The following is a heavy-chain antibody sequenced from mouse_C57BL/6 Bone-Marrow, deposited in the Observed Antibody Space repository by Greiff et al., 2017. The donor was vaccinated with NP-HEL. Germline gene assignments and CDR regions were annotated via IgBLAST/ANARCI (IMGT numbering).Heavy chain of an antibody. CDR1: GYTFTDYY. Sequence: QVQLQQSGPELVKPGASVKISCKASGYTFTDYYINWVKQRPGQGLEWIGWIFPGSGSTYYNEKFKGKATLTVDKSSSTAYMLLSILTSEDSAVYFCARRAYGPWFAYWGQGTLVTVSA. J-gene: IGHJ3*01. V-gene: IGHV1-75*01. CDR3: ARRAYGPWFAY. CDR2: IFPGSGST. D-gene: IGHD1-1*01.